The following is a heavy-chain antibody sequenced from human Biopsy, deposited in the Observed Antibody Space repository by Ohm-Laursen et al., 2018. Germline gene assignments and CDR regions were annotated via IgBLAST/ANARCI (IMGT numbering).Heavy chain of an antibody. CDR1: GFSFTGYY. V-gene: IGHV1-2*02. D-gene: IGHD6-19*01. Sequence: ASVKVSCKPSGFSFTGYYIQWVRQATGQGREWMGWISPKSGDTNYAHKFQGNITMTRDTSMSTAYMEMSRLRCDDTAVYYCALQSVAQMKNFDSWGQGTLVTVSS. CDR2: ISPKSGDT. J-gene: IGHJ4*02. CDR3: ALQSVAQMKNFDS.